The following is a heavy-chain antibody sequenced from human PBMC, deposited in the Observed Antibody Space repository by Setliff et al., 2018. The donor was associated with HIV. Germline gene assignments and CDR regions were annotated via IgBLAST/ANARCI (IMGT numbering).Heavy chain of an antibody. Sequence: ASVKVSCKASGYSFTDYYIHWVRQAPGQGLEWMGIINPSGGSTSYAQKFQGRVTMTRDTSISTAYMEVSRLRSDDTAVYYCARDHCSSSGCYEYSYYGMDVWGQGTTVTVSS. CDR2: INPSGGST. D-gene: IGHD2-2*01. J-gene: IGHJ6*02. V-gene: IGHV1-46*01. CDR3: ARDHCSSSGCYEYSYYGMDV. CDR1: GYSFTDYY.